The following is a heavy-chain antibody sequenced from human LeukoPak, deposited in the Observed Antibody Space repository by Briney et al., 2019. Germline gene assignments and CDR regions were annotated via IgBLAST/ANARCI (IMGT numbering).Heavy chain of an antibody. J-gene: IGHJ5*02. V-gene: IGHV3-48*01. CDR2: ISSSSSTI. CDR1: GFTFSTYG. Sequence: GGSLRLSCAASGFTFSTYGMSWVRQAPGKGLEWVSYISSSSSTIYYADSVKGRFTISRDNAKNSLYLQMNSLRAEDTAVYYCARENWFDPWGQGTLVTVSS. CDR3: ARENWFDP.